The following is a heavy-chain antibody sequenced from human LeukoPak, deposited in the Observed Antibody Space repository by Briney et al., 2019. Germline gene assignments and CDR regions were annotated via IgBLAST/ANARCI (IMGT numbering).Heavy chain of an antibody. D-gene: IGHD2/OR15-2a*01. J-gene: IGHJ5*02. CDR2: IYPGDSDI. Sequence: PGESLQISCKGSGYSFTSYWIGWVRQLPGKGLEWMGIIYPGDSDIRYSPSFQGQVTISADKSITTAYLQWNSLKASDTAMYYCARLGCDSTCWFDPWGQGTLVTVSS. V-gene: IGHV5-51*01. CDR1: GYSFTSYW. CDR3: ARLGCDSTCWFDP.